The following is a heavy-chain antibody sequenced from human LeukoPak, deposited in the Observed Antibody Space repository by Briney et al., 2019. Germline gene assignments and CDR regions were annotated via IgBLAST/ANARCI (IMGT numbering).Heavy chain of an antibody. Sequence: GGSLRLSCAASGFTFSTSWMNWVRQAPGKGLEWVASINPGGSEKYSVDSVKGRFTISRDNAKNSLFLQMNSLRSEDTAVYYCARPNYGDYPGNPSAADYYYYYMDVWGKGTTVTVSS. V-gene: IGHV3-7*03. CDR1: GFTFSTSW. D-gene: IGHD4-17*01. CDR2: INPGGSEK. J-gene: IGHJ6*03. CDR3: ARPNYGDYPGNPSAADYYYYYMDV.